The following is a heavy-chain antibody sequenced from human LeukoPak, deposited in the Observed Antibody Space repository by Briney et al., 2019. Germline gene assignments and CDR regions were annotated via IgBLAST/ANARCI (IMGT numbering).Heavy chain of an antibody. CDR2: ILGSGGST. CDR3: AKWGDYDVLTGYYVPDY. CDR1: GFIFSNYA. D-gene: IGHD3-9*01. J-gene: IGHJ4*02. V-gene: IGHV3-23*01. Sequence: PGASLRLSCAASGFIFSNYAMSWVRQAPGKGLEWVSAILGSGGSTYYADSVKGRFTVSRDNSRSTLYLQMKSLRAEDSALYYCAKWGDYDVLTGYYVPDYWGQGTRVTVSS.